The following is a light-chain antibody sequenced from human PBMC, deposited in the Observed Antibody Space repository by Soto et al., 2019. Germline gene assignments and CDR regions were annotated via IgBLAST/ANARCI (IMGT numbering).Light chain of an antibody. CDR1: SSDVGGYNY. CDR2: DVS. Sequence: QSALTQPASVSGSPGQSITISCTGTSSDVGGYNYVSWYQQHPGKAPKLMIYDVSNRPSGVSNRFSGSKSGNTASLTISGLPAEDVAVYYSSSYTSSSTLVVFGGGTKLTVL. V-gene: IGLV2-14*01. J-gene: IGLJ2*01. CDR3: SSYTSSSTLVV.